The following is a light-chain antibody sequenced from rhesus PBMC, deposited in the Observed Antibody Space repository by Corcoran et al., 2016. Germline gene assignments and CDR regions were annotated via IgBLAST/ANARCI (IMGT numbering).Light chain of an antibody. J-gene: IGKJ1*01. V-gene: IGKV1-69*01. CDR2: RAS. Sequence: DIQMTQSPSSLSASVGDRVTITCRASQGISNWLAWYQQKPGKAPKLLIYRASNLETGVPSSFSGSGSGTDCTLTLSSLQPEDIANYYCQQHDNSPWTFGQGTKVEIK. CDR1: QGISNW. CDR3: QQHDNSPWT.